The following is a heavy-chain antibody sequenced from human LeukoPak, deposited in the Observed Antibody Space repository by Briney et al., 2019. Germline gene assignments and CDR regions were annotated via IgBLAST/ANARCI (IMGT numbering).Heavy chain of an antibody. CDR1: GYTFTGYY. D-gene: IGHD3-22*01. CDR3: VPSNDYYYYFDY. J-gene: IGHJ4*02. V-gene: IGHV1-2*02. CDR2: INPNSGGT. Sequence: ASVKVSCKASGYTFTGYYMHWVRQAPGQGLEWMGWINPNSGGTSYAQKFQGRVTMTRDTSISTAYMELSRLTSDDTAVYYCVPSNDYYYYFDYWGQGTLVTVSS.